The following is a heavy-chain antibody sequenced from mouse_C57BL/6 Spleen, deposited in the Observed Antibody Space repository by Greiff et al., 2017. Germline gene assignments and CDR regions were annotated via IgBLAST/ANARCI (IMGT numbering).Heavy chain of an antibody. Sequence: QVQLQQPGAELVRPGTSVKLSCKASGYTFTSYWMHWVKQRPGQGLEWIGVIDPSDSYTNYNQKFKGKATLTVDTSSSTAYMQLSSLTSEDSAVDYCARDYGSSSYYAMDYWGQGTSVTVAS. CDR1: GYTFTSYW. V-gene: IGHV1-59*01. CDR3: ARDYGSSSYYAMDY. CDR2: IDPSDSYT. J-gene: IGHJ4*01. D-gene: IGHD1-1*01.